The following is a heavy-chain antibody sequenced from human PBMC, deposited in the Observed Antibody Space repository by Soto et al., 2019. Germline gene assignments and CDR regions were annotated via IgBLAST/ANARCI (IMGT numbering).Heavy chain of an antibody. J-gene: IGHJ4*02. D-gene: IGHD3-22*01. CDR1: GFTFSNAW. CDR2: IKSKTDGGTI. CDR3: TTSPNYYYDSSGYYRRNFDY. Sequence: GGSLRLSCAASGFTFSNAWMNWVRQAPGKGLEWVGLIKSKTDGGTIDYAAPVKGRFTILRDDLRNTLYLQMNSLKTEDTAVYYCTTSPNYYYDSSGYYRRNFDYWGQGTLVTVSS. V-gene: IGHV3-15*07.